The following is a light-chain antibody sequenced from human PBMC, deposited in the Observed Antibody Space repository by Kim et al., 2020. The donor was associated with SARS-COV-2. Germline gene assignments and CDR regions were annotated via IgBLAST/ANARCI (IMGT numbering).Light chain of an antibody. CDR2: GAS. CDR1: QDISNY. J-gene: IGKJ2*01. V-gene: IGKV1-27*01. CDR3: HKYNSAPYT. Sequence: DIQMTQSPSSLSASVGDRVTIACRASQDISNYLAWFQQKPGKVPKLLIYGASTLQSGVPSRFSGSGSGTDFTLTISSLQPEDVATYYCHKYNSAPYTFGQGTKLEI.